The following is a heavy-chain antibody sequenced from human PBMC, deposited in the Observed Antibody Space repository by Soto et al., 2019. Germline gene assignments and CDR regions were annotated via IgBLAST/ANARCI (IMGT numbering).Heavy chain of an antibody. CDR3: ARGPTASFGWFDP. CDR2: ISYDGSNK. CDR1: GFIFSNYV. Sequence: QVQLVESGGGVVQPGRSLRLSCAASGFIFSNYVMHWVRQAPGKGLEWVALISYDGSNKYYAESVKGRFTISRDNSKNTLYLQMNSLRAEDMAVYYCARGPTASFGWFDPWGQGNLVNVSS. J-gene: IGHJ5*02. V-gene: IGHV3-30-3*01. D-gene: IGHD2-21*02.